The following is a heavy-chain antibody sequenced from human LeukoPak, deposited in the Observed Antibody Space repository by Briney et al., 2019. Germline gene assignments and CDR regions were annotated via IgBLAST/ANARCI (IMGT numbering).Heavy chain of an antibody. CDR1: GFTFSSYD. V-gene: IGHV3-30*07. J-gene: IGHJ6*03. Sequence: PGRSLRLSCAASGFTFSSYDMHWVRQAPGKGLEWVASISYHERNEYYVDSVKGRFTISRDDSKNTLSLQMNSLRAEDTAEYYCAKDGDVRVQNYYWHLDVWGKGTTVTVSS. CDR3: AKDGDVRVQNYYWHLDV. CDR2: ISYHERNE. D-gene: IGHD7-27*01.